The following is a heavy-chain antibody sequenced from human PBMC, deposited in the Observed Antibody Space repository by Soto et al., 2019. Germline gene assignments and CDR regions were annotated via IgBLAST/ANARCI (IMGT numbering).Heavy chain of an antibody. V-gene: IGHV3-23*01. CDR3: ARDLRNDYPGFVVMTGAMPAVYY. CDR2: MSASGDRT. J-gene: IGHJ4*02. D-gene: IGHD2-2*01. CDR1: GFTFTSFV. Sequence: GGSLILSCAASGFTFTSFVMSWVRQAPGKGLKWVSGMSASGDRTYYADSVKGRFTISRDTSKNTLYLQMNSLRAEDTAVYYCARDLRNDYPGFVVMTGAMPAVYYWGQGAQVTVSS.